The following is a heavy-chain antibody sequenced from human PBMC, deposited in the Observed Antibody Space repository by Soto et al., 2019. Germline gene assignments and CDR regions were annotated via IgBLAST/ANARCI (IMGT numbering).Heavy chain of an antibody. J-gene: IGHJ4*02. CDR3: ARAPGDYGDDLPFDY. Sequence: EVQLVESGGGLVKPGGSLRLSCAASGFTFSSYSMNWVRQAPGKGLEWVSSISSSSSYIYYADSVKGRFTISRDNSKNSLYLQMTRLRAEDTAVYYCARAPGDYGDDLPFDYWGQGTLVTVSS. V-gene: IGHV3-21*01. D-gene: IGHD4-17*01. CDR2: ISSSSSYI. CDR1: GFTFSSYS.